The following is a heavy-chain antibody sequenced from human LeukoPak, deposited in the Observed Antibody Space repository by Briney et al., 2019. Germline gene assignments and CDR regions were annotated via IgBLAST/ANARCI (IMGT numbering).Heavy chain of an antibody. CDR2: IRSKAYGGTT. Sequence: GGSLRLSCTASGFTFGDYGMSWVRQAPGKGLEWVGFIRSKAYGGTTEYAASVKGRFTISRDDSKGIAYLQVNSLKTEDTAVYYCTGSFGELSFSAYWGQGTLVTVSS. J-gene: IGHJ4*02. CDR1: GFTFGDYG. CDR3: TGSFGELSFSAY. D-gene: IGHD3-10*01. V-gene: IGHV3-49*04.